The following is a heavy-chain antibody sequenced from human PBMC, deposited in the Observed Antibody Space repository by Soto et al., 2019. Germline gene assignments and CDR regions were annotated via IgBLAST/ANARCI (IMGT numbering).Heavy chain of an antibody. CDR3: ARVVPGAEAWFCP. Sequence: QVQLVQSGGEVKRPGASVKVSCKTSGYTFSNYGITWVRQAPGQPLEWLGWISLYSDGTNYAQKFQGRVSMTTDTSTTTAYMELRSLRSDDTAVYYCARVVPGAEAWFCPWGQVTLVTVSS. V-gene: IGHV1-18*01. D-gene: IGHD2-2*01. CDR2: ISLYSDGT. CDR1: GYTFSNYG. J-gene: IGHJ5*02.